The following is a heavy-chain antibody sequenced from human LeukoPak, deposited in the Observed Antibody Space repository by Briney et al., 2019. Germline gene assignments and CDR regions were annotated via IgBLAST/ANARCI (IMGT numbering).Heavy chain of an antibody. V-gene: IGHV4-61*02. CDR2: IYTSGSI. Sequence: SQTLSLTCTVSGGSISSGSYYWSWIRQPAGKGLEWIGRIYTSGSINYNPSLKSRVTISVDTSKNQFSLKLSSVTAADTAVYYCARDTAMAYYYYGMDVWGQGTTVTVSS. D-gene: IGHD5-18*01. CDR3: ARDTAMAYYYYGMDV. CDR1: GGSISSGSYY. J-gene: IGHJ6*02.